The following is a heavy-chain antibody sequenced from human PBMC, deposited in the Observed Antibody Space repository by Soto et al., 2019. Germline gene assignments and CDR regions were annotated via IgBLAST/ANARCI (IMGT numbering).Heavy chain of an antibody. V-gene: IGHV4-30-2*01. Sequence: SETLSLTCAVSGGSISSGGYSWSWIRQPPGKGLEWIGYIYHSGSTYYNPSLKSRVTISVDRSKNQFSLKLSSVTAADTAVYYCARGGAGTDSYFDYWGQGTLVTVSS. CDR2: IYHSGST. J-gene: IGHJ4*02. CDR1: GGSISSGGYS. CDR3: ARGGAGTDSYFDY. D-gene: IGHD6-13*01.